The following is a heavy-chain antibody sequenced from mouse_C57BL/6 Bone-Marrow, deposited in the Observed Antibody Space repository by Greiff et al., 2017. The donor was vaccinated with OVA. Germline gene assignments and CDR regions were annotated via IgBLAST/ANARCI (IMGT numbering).Heavy chain of an antibody. J-gene: IGHJ3*01. CDR2: IYPGNGDT. CDR1: GYTFTSYW. Sequence: VHVKQSGTVLARPGASVKMSCTTSGYTFTSYWMHWVKQRPGQGLDWIGAIYPGNGDTGYNQKFKGKANLTAVTSASTAYMELSSLTNEDSAVNYCTRGLLGFAYWGQGTLVTVSA. CDR3: TRGLLGFAY. V-gene: IGHV1-5*01. D-gene: IGHD2-3*01.